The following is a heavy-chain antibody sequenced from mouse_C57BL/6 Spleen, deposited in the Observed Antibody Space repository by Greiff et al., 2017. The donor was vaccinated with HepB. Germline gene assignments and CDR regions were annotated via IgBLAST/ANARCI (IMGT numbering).Heavy chain of an antibody. D-gene: IGHD2-12*01. CDR1: GYTFTDYY. J-gene: IGHJ2*01. V-gene: IGHV1-19*01. CDR3: ARFRTYYTFDY. Sequence: VQLKESGPVLVKPGASVKMSCKASGYTFTDYYMNWVKQSHGKSLEWIGVINPYNGGTSYNQKFKGKATLTVDKSSSTAYMELNSLTSEDSAVYYCARFRTYYTFDYWGQGTTLTVSS. CDR2: INPYNGGT.